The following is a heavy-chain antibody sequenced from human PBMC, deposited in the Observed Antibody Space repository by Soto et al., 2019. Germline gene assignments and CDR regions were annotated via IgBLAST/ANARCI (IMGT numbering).Heavy chain of an antibody. Sequence: GGSLRLSCAASGFTFSSYAMSWVRQAPGKGLEWVSAISGSGGSTYYADSVKGRFTISRDNSKNTLYLQMNSLRAEDTAVYYCAKLITMVRGVIIKAPYYFDYWGQGTLVTVSS. CDR1: GFTFSSYA. V-gene: IGHV3-23*01. CDR3: AKLITMVRGVIIKAPYYFDY. CDR2: ISGSGGST. J-gene: IGHJ4*02. D-gene: IGHD3-10*01.